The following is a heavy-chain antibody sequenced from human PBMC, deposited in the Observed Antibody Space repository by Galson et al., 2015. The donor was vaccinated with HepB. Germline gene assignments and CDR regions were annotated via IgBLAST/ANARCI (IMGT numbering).Heavy chain of an antibody. CDR1: GGSISSGGYS. J-gene: IGHJ5*02. D-gene: IGHD3-10*01. Sequence: TLSLTCAVSGGSISSGGYSWSWIRQPPGKGLEWIGYIYHSGSTYYNPSLKSRVTISVDTSKNQFSLKLSSVTAADTAVYYCARSDLYGSGGFDPWGQGTLVTVSS. V-gene: IGHV4-30-2*01. CDR2: IYHSGST. CDR3: ARSDLYGSGGFDP.